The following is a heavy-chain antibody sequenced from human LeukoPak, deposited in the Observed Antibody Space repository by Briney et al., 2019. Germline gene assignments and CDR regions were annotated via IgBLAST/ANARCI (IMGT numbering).Heavy chain of an antibody. V-gene: IGHV4-61*02. Sequence: IPSQTLSLTCTVSGGSISSGSYYWSWIRQPAGKGLEWIGRIYTSGSTNYNPSLKSRVTISVDTSKNQFSLKLSSVTAADTAVYYCARVYSSGWYVDYWGQGTLVTASS. CDR2: IYTSGST. CDR1: GGSISSGSYY. D-gene: IGHD6-19*01. CDR3: ARVYSSGWYVDY. J-gene: IGHJ4*02.